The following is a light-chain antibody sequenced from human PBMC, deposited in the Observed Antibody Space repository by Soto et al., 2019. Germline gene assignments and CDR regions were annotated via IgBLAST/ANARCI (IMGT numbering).Light chain of an antibody. CDR1: TSDIGGYYF. CDR2: DVS. Sequence: QSALTQPASVSGSPGQSITISCTGTTSDIGGYYFVSWFQQYPGKAPTLIIYDVSNRPSGSTSRLSGSKTGNTATLTISGLQDEDEADYYCSSYRSSTTPIVIGTGTKLTVL. J-gene: IGLJ1*01. V-gene: IGLV2-14*01. CDR3: SSYRSSTTPIV.